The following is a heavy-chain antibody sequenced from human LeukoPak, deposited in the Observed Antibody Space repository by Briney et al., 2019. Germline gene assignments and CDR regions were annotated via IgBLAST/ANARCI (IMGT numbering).Heavy chain of an antibody. CDR3: ARQNYDIDY. V-gene: IGHV4-39*01. J-gene: IGHJ4*02. CDR1: GVSISSNLW. Sequence: PSETLSLTCAVSGVSISSNLWWTWVRQPPEKGLEWIGTIFYTGSTYYNPSLESRVTMSVDTLKNQFSLKLSSVTAADTAVYYCARQNYDIDYWGQGTLVTVSS. CDR2: IFYTGST. D-gene: IGHD3-16*01.